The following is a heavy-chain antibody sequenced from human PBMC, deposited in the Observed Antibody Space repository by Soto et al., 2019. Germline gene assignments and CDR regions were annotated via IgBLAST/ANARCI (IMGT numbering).Heavy chain of an antibody. CDR3: AKGGQLLTEGGGY. J-gene: IGHJ4*02. V-gene: IGHV3-9*01. Sequence: VQLVESGGGLVQPGRSLRLSCAASGFTFDDYAMHWVRQAPGKGLEWVSGISWNRGSIGYADSVKGRFTISRDNAKISLYLQMNILRGADTAFYYCAKGGQLLTEGGGYWGQGTLVTVSS. CDR1: GFTFDDYA. D-gene: IGHD2-2*01. CDR2: ISWNRGSI.